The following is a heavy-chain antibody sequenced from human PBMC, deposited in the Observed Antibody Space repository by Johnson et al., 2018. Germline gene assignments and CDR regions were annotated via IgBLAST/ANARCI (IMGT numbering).Heavy chain of an antibody. V-gene: IGHV3-30*18. D-gene: IGHD3-16*01. CDR2: ISFDGKVS. CDR1: GFIFSNYD. J-gene: IGHJ1*01. Sequence: QVQLVQSGGGVVQPGTSLRLSCAASGFIFSNYDIHWVRQAPGKGLEWVSVISFDGKVSYYTESMKGRFTISRDNSKSTAYLQIDTLRADDTAMYYCANGPLIGGEIAEFHPWGQGTLGTVSS. CDR3: ANGPLIGGEIAEFHP.